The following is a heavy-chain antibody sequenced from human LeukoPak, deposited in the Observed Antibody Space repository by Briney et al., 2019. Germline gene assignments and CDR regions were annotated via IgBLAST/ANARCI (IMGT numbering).Heavy chain of an antibody. J-gene: IGHJ4*02. CDR1: GYSFTNHD. D-gene: IGHD2-2*02. V-gene: IGHV1-3*03. CDR3: TLYNY. CDR2: INPDNGNT. Sequence: GASVKVSCKASGYSFTNHDIHWVRQAPGQRLEWMGCINPDNGNTKYSQEFQGRVTITRDTSATTAYMELSSLRSEDMAVYYRTLYNYWGQGTLVTVSS.